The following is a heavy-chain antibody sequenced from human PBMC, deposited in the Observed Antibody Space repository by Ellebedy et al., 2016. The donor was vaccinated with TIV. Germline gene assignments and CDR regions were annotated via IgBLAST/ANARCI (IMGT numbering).Heavy chain of an antibody. CDR2: INNGHT. CDR3: VRDTDYIPDY. CDR1: GYTFTSYG. Sequence: AASVKVSCKASGYTFTSYGITWVRQAPGQGLEWMGSINNGHTFYPQSFQGRVTVTADTSSSTAYMELTNLRSDETAFYYCVRDTDYIPDYWGQGTLVTVSS. J-gene: IGHJ4*02. V-gene: IGHV1-18*04. D-gene: IGHD4/OR15-4a*01.